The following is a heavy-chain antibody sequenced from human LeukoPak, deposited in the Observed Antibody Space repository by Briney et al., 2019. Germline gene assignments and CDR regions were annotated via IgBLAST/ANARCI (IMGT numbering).Heavy chain of an antibody. D-gene: IGHD4/OR15-4a*01. CDR3: TIWCGATIDY. V-gene: IGHV3-15*01. CDR1: GFTFSNAW. Sequence: GGSLRLSCAASGFTFSNAWMSWVRQAPGKGLEWVGRIKSKTDGGTTDYAAPVKGRFTISRDESKNTLYLQTNSLKNEGTAVYYCTIWCGATIDYWGQGTLVTVSS. CDR2: IKSKTDGGTT. J-gene: IGHJ4*02.